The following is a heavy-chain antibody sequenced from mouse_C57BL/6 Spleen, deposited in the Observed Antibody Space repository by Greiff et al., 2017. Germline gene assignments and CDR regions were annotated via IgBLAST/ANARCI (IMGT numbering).Heavy chain of an antibody. J-gene: IGHJ4*01. V-gene: IGHV14-4*01. Sequence: VQLQQSGAELVRPGASVKLSCTASGFNIKDDYMHWVKQRPEQGLEWIGWIDPENGDTEYASKFQGNATITADTSSNTAYLQLSSLTSEDTAVYYCTTSRKAMDYWGQGTSVTVSS. CDR3: TTSRKAMDY. CDR1: GFNIKDDY. CDR2: IDPENGDT.